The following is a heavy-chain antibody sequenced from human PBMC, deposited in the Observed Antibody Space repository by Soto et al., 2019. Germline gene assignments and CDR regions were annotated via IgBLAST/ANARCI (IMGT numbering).Heavy chain of an antibody. Sequence: GGSLRLSCAASGFTSSSNAMLWVRQTPGKGLEWVAVISYDGSNKYYADSVKGRFTISRDNSKNTFFLQMNSLRTDDTAVYYCARLAGGWYFDYWGQGTLVTVSS. CDR2: ISYDGSNK. CDR1: GFTSSSNA. CDR3: ARLAGGWYFDY. D-gene: IGHD6-19*01. V-gene: IGHV3-30-3*01. J-gene: IGHJ4*02.